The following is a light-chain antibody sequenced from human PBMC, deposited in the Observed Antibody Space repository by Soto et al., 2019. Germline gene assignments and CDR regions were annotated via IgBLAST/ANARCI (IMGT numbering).Light chain of an antibody. CDR2: AAS. V-gene: IGKV3-20*01. J-gene: IGKJ4*02. CDR1: QIVSYNY. CDR3: QQYGDSLT. Sequence: EIVLTQSPGTLSLSTGEGATLSCRASQIVSYNYLAWYQQKPGQAPRLLIYAASYRATGIPDRFSGSGSGTDFTLTISRLEPEDFAVYFCQQYGDSLTFGGGTTVETK.